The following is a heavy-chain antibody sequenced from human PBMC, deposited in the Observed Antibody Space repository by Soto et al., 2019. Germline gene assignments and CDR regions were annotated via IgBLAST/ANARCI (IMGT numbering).Heavy chain of an antibody. CDR1: GGCFSGYY. CDR3: ALWFGEV. CDR2: INHSGST. Sequence: LSLTSAVYGGCFSGYYCSWIRQPPGKGLEWIGEINHSGSTNYSPSLKSRVTISVDTSKNQFSLKLSSVTAADTAVYYCALWFGEVWGQGTTVTVSS. V-gene: IGHV4-34*01. J-gene: IGHJ6*02. D-gene: IGHD3-10*01.